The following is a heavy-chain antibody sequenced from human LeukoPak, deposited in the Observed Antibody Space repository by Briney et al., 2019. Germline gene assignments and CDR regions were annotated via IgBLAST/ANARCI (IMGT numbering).Heavy chain of an antibody. D-gene: IGHD3-3*01. CDR3: ARDPSGNPYFFDY. V-gene: IGHV1-18*01. CDR2: INPYNGKT. CDR1: GYSFTSYG. J-gene: IGHJ4*02. Sequence: AAVTVSCKPSGYSFTSYGISWVRQAPGQGLERVGWINPYNGKTNYAQKVQGRVTMTTDTSTSTAYMELRSLRSDDTAVYYCARDPSGNPYFFDYWGQGTLVTVSS.